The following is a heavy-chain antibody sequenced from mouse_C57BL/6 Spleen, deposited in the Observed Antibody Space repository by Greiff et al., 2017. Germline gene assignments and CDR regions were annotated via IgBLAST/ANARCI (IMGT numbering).Heavy chain of an antibody. D-gene: IGHD1-1*01. CDR3: AALTTVANYFDY. J-gene: IGHJ2*01. Sequence: QVQLQQPGTELVKPGASVKLSCKASGYTFPSSWMHWVKQRPGQGLEWIGNINPSNGGTNYNAKFQSKATLTVDKSSSTAYMQLSSLTSEDSAVYYCAALTTVANYFDYWGQGTTLTVSS. CDR1: GYTFPSSW. CDR2: INPSNGGT. V-gene: IGHV1-53*01.